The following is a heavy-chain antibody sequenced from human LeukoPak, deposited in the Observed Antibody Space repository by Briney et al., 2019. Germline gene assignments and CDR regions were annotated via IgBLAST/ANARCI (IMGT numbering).Heavy chain of an antibody. CDR2: INLSDGST. CDR3: ARGRQLDDAFDI. Sequence: GASVKVSCKASGYTFITYNMHWVRQAPGQGLEWMGIINLSDGSTSFAKNLRGRVTMIRDMSTSTVYMELSSLRSDDTAVYYCARGRQLDDAFDIWGQGTMVTVSS. D-gene: IGHD1-1*01. J-gene: IGHJ3*02. CDR1: GYTFITYN. V-gene: IGHV1-46*01.